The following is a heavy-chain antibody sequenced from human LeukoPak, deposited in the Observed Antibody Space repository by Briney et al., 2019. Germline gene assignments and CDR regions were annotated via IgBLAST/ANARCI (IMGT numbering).Heavy chain of an antibody. D-gene: IGHD5-12*01. J-gene: IGHJ4*02. CDR3: ARGKWLRCFYY. Sequence: PGGSLRLSCAASGFTFSSYAMHWVRQAPSKGLEWVAVISYDGSNKYYADSVKGRFTISRDNSKNTLYLQMNSLRAEDTAVYYCARGKWLRCFYYWGQGTLVTVSS. V-gene: IGHV3-30-3*01. CDR1: GFTFSSYA. CDR2: ISYDGSNK.